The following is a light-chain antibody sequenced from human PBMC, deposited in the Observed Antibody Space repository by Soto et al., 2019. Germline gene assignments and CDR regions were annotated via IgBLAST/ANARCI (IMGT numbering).Light chain of an antibody. J-gene: IGKJ3*01. Sequence: ESVLTQSPGTLSLSPGERATLSCRASQNVLNNYLSWYQQKLGQAPRLLIYRASNRATGIPDRFSRSGAGPDFTPAISCLDVEAFAVSFCQQHGTSHFPFGSGTKVDNK. CDR3: QQHGTSHFP. CDR2: RAS. CDR1: QNVLNNY. V-gene: IGKV3-20*01.